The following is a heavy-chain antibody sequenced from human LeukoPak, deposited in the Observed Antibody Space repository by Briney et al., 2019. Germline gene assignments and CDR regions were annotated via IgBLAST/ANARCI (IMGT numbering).Heavy chain of an antibody. J-gene: IGHJ3*02. CDR3: EKDRVGSPQNDAFHI. Sequence: GGSLRLSCAASGFTFSTHAMHWVRQAPGKGLEWVAVISYDGSTKFYADSVKGRFTISRDNSKSTLYLLMTSLGGEDTAVYYCEKDRVGSPQNDAFHIWGQGTMVIVSS. V-gene: IGHV3-30*18. CDR2: ISYDGSTK. CDR1: GFTFSTHA. D-gene: IGHD1-26*01.